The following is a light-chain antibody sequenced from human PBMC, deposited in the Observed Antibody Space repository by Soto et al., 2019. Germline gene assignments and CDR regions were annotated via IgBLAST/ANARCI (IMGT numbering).Light chain of an antibody. Sequence: QSVLTQPASVSGSPGQSFTISCTGTSSDVGGYSYVSWYQQHPGKDPKLMIYEVSNRPSGVSNRFSGSKSGNTASLTISGHQPEDEADYYCSSYTSSSTLVFGGGTKLTVL. CDR2: EVS. J-gene: IGLJ2*01. CDR3: SSYTSSSTLV. V-gene: IGLV2-14*01. CDR1: SSDVGGYSY.